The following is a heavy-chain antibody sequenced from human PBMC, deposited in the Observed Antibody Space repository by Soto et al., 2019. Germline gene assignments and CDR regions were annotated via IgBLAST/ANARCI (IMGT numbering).Heavy chain of an antibody. V-gene: IGHV4-39*01. CDR1: GGSSSSSTYY. CDR2: MYYTGNK. D-gene: IGHD6-6*01. Sequence: PSVTLCVTWTVAGGSSSSSTYYCVCIRQPPGKGLEWIGAMYYTGNKNYNPSLESRVTMSVDTSKNQFSLKLSSVTPTDTAVYYCARRSSSSLGSLFDPWGRGILVTVSS. CDR3: ARRSSSSLGSLFDP. J-gene: IGHJ5*02.